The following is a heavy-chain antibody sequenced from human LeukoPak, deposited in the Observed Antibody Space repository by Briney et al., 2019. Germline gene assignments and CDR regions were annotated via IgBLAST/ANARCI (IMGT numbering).Heavy chain of an antibody. CDR1: GSSISNYY. Sequence: SETLSLTCTVSGSSISNYYWGWIRQAPGKGLDWIGGIYYTGSTYYNPSLKSRVTISVDTSKNQFSLKLSSVTAADTAVYYCARDRLYPGVAWFGAASDAFDIWGQGTMVTVSS. D-gene: IGHD3-10*01. CDR2: IYYTGST. V-gene: IGHV4-39*02. CDR3: ARDRLYPGVAWFGAASDAFDI. J-gene: IGHJ3*02.